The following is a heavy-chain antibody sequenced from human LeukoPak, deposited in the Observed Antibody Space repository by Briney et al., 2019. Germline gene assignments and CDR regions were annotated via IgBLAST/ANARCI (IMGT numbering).Heavy chain of an antibody. CDR3: AREPGYYYGSGKYFDY. CDR1: GFTFSSYW. CDR2: IKQDGSEK. V-gene: IGHV3-7*01. J-gene: IGHJ4*02. Sequence: GGSLRLSCAASGFTFSSYWMSWVRQAPGKGLEWVANIKQDGSEKYYVDSVKGRFTISRDNAKNSLYLQMNSLRAEDTAVYYCAREPGYYYGSGKYFDYWGQGTLVTVSS. D-gene: IGHD3-10*01.